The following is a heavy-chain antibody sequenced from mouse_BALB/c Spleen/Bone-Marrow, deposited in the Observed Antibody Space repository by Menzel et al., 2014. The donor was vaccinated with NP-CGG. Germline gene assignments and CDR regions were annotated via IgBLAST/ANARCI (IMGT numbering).Heavy chain of an antibody. CDR2: IYPRDGDT. CDR3: ARDSLLRLYYAMDY. Sequence: LAESGAELVRPGSSVKMSCKVSGYAFVNYWMNWVMQRPGQGLEWIGQIYPRDGDTNYNGNFKGKVTLTADKSSSTAYMQLSSLTSEDSAVYFCARDSLLRLYYAMDYWAQGTSVTDSS. J-gene: IGHJ4*01. D-gene: IGHD1-2*01. CDR1: GYAFVNYW. V-gene: IGHV1-80*01.